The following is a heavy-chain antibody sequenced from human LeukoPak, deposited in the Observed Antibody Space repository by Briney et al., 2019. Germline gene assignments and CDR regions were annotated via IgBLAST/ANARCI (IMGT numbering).Heavy chain of an antibody. J-gene: IGHJ4*02. Sequence: GGSLRLSCAASGFTFSSYWMHWVRQAPGKGLVWVSRINSDGSSTSYADSVKGRFTISRDNAKNTLYLQMNSLRAEDTAVYYCARFVSAAGTGDYWGQGTLVTVSS. V-gene: IGHV3-74*01. CDR2: INSDGSST. D-gene: IGHD6-13*01. CDR1: GFTFSSYW. CDR3: ARFVSAAGTGDY.